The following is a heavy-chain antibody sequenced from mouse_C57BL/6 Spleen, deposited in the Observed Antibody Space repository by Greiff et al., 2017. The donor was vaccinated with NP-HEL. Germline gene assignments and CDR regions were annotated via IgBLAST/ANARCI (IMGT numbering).Heavy chain of an antibody. Sequence: DVKLVESGGGLVKPGGSLKLSCAASGFTFSDYGMHWVRQAPEKGLEWVAYISSGSSTIYYADTVKGRFTISRDNAKNTLFLQMTSLRSEDTAMYYCGLNWDLAWFAYWGQGTLVTVSA. V-gene: IGHV5-17*01. J-gene: IGHJ3*01. CDR2: ISSGSSTI. CDR1: GFTFSDYG. D-gene: IGHD4-1*01. CDR3: GLNWDLAWFAY.